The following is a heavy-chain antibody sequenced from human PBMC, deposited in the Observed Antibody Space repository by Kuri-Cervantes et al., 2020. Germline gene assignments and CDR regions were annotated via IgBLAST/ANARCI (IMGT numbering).Heavy chain of an antibody. Sequence: SGPTLVKPTETLTLTCTVSGFSLSNARMGVSWIRQPPGKALEWLGYTYHSGNTNYNASLKSRVTISADTSKNQLSLKLSSVTPADTAIYYCARDGAGLFDDWGQGVLVTVSS. V-gene: IGHV4-61*01. D-gene: IGHD3-16*01. J-gene: IGHJ4*02. CDR2: TYHSGNT. CDR1: GFSLSNARMG. CDR3: ARDGAGLFDD.